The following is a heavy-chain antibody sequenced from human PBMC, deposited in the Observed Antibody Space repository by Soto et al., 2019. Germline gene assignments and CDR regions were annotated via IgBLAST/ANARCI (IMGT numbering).Heavy chain of an antibody. Sequence: ASVKVSCKASGYTFTSYGISWVRQAPGQGLDWMGWISAYNGNTNYAQKLQGRVTMTTDTSTSTAYMELRSLRSDDTAVYYCARAPYLGDYDILTGSDFDYWGQGTLVTVSS. D-gene: IGHD3-9*01. CDR3: ARAPYLGDYDILTGSDFDY. V-gene: IGHV1-18*01. CDR2: ISAYNGNT. CDR1: GYTFTSYG. J-gene: IGHJ4*02.